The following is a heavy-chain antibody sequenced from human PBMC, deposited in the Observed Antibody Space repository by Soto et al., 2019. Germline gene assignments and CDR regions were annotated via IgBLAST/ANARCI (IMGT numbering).Heavy chain of an antibody. J-gene: IGHJ4*02. CDR1: GYTFTSYY. CDR3: ASEPITMVRGGPPRWP. CDR2: INPSGGST. Sequence: ASVKVSCKASGYTFTSYYMHWVRQAPGQGLEWMGIINPSGGSTSYAQKFQGRVTMTRDTSTSTVYMELSSLRSEDTAVYYCASEPITMVRGGPPRWPWGQGTLVTVSS. D-gene: IGHD3-10*01. V-gene: IGHV1-46*03.